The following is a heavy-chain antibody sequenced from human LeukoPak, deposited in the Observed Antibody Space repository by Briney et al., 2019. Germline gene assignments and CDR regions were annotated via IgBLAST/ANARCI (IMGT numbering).Heavy chain of an antibody. CDR1: GYTFTSYY. CDR3: ARAPRGYCSGGSCYSSYYYYGMDV. CDR2: INPSGGST. J-gene: IGHJ6*02. Sequence: GASVKVSCTASGYTFTSYYMHWVRQAPGQGLEWMGIINPSGGSTSYAQKFQGRVTMTRDTSTSTVYMELSSLRSEDTAVYYCARAPRGYCSGGSCYSSYYYYGMDVWGQGTTVTVSS. D-gene: IGHD2-15*01. V-gene: IGHV1-46*01.